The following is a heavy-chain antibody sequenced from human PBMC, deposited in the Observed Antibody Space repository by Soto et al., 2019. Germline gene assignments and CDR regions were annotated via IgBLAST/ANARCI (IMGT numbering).Heavy chain of an antibody. V-gene: IGHV3-74*01. CDR3: VRTSLVDAAATWEDY. Sequence: EVQLVESGGGLVQPGGSLRLSCAASGFTFSSYWMHWVRQAPGKGLVWVSRINSDGSSTSYADSVKGRFTISRDNAKNTLSLQMNSLRAEDTAVYYCVRTSLVDAAATWEDYWGQGTLVTVSS. CDR1: GFTFSSYW. CDR2: INSDGSST. D-gene: IGHD2-15*01. J-gene: IGHJ4*02.